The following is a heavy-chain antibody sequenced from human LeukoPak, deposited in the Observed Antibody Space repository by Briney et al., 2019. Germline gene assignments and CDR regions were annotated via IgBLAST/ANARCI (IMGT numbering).Heavy chain of an antibody. J-gene: IGHJ4*02. D-gene: IGHD3-22*01. V-gene: IGHV3-73*01. CDR1: GFTFSGSA. CDR3: TRKEYYYDSSGFRQDFDY. CDR2: IRSKANSYAT. Sequence: GGSLRLSCAASGFTFSGSAMHWVRQASGKGLEWVGRIRSKANSYATAYVESVKGRFTISRDDSKNTAYLQVNSLKTEDTAVYYCTRKEYYYDSSGFRQDFDYWGQGTLVTVSS.